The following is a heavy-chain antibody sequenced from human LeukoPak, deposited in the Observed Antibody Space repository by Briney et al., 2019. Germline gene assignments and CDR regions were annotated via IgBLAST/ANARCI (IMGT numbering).Heavy chain of an antibody. CDR1: GFTFSSYK. V-gene: IGHV3-48*03. CDR3: ARVSGSTAGHVFDY. J-gene: IGHJ4*02. CDR2: ISSSGTTI. Sequence: PGGSLRLSCAASGFTFSSYKMNWVRQAPGKGLEWVSYISSSGTTIYYADSVKGRFTISRDNAKNSLYLQMNSLRAEDTAVYYCARVSGSTAGHVFDYWGQGTLVTVSS. D-gene: IGHD6-13*01.